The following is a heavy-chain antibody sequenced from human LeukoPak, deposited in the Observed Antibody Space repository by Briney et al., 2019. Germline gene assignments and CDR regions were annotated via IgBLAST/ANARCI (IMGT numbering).Heavy chain of an antibody. CDR1: GFTFSSYG. D-gene: IGHD3-3*01. CDR2: IRYDGSNK. J-gene: IGHJ5*02. V-gene: IGHV3-30*02. Sequence: GGSLRLSCAASGFTFSSYGMHWVRQAPGKGLEWVAFIRYDGSNKYYADSVKGRFTISKDNSKNTLYLQMNSLRAEDTAVYYCAKDYSYDFWSGYYTGTWFDPWGQGTLVTVSS. CDR3: AKDYSYDFWSGYYTGTWFDP.